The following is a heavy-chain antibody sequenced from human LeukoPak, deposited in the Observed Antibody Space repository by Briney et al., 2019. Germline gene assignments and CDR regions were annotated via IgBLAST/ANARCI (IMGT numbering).Heavy chain of an antibody. J-gene: IGHJ6*03. CDR3: ARADFWSGYYPLGYYYYMDV. D-gene: IGHD3-3*01. CDR2: INHSGST. V-gene: IGHV4-34*01. Sequence: SETLSLTCAVYGGSFSGYYWSWIRQPPGKGLEWIGEINHSGSTNYNPSLKSRVTISVDTSKNQFSLKLSSVTAADTAVYYCARADFWSGYYPLGYYYYMDVWGKGTTVTVSS. CDR1: GGSFSGYY.